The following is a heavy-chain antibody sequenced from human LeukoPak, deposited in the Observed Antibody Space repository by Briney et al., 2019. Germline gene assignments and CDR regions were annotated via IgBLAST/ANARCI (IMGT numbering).Heavy chain of an antibody. D-gene: IGHD5-18*01. Sequence: AGSLRLSCAASGFTFSSYSMNWVRQPPGKGLEWVSYISSSSSIIDYADSVKGRFTISRDNAKNSLYLQMNSLRAEDTAVYYCARARGYSYGYSDYWGQGTLVTVSS. CDR3: ARARGYSYGYSDY. CDR1: GFTFSSYS. CDR2: ISSSSSII. J-gene: IGHJ4*02. V-gene: IGHV3-48*01.